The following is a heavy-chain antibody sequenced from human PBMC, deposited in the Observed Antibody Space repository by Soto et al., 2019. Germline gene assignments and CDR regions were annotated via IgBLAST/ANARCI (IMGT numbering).Heavy chain of an antibody. CDR3: ARGVVVTAIRGWYFDL. Sequence: SETLSLTCTVSGGSVSSGSYYWSWIRQPPGKGLEWIGYIYYSGSTNYNPSLKSRVTISVDTSKNQFSLKLSSVTAADTAVYYCARGVVVTAIRGWYFDLWGRGTLVTVSS. J-gene: IGHJ2*01. CDR2: IYYSGST. CDR1: GGSVSSGSYY. D-gene: IGHD2-21*02. V-gene: IGHV4-61*01.